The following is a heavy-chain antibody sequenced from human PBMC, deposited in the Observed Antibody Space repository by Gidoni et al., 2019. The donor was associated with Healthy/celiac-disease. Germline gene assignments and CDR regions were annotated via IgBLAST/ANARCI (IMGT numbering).Heavy chain of an antibody. CDR3: AKSYFRGYSYGYAFDI. CDR2: ISYDGSNK. V-gene: IGHV3-30*18. CDR1: GFTFSRYG. J-gene: IGHJ3*02. D-gene: IGHD5-18*01. Sequence: QVQLVESGGGVVQPGRSLRLSCAASGFTFSRYGMHWVRQAPGKGLEWVAVISYDGSNKYYADSVKGRFTISRDNSKNTLYLQMNSLRAEDTAVYYCAKSYFRGYSYGYAFDIWGQGTMVTVSS.